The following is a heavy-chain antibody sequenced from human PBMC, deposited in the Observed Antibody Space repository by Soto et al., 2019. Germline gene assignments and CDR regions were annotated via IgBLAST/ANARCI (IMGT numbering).Heavy chain of an antibody. CDR3: ARAPSSWNTYYYYYGMDV. CDR2: IYYSGST. V-gene: IGHV4-59*01. D-gene: IGHD6-13*01. CDR1: GGSISSYY. Sequence: PSETLSLTCTVSGGSISSYYWSWIRQPPGKGLEWIGYIYYSGSTNYNPSLKSRVTISVDTSKNQFSLKLSSVTAADTAVYYCARAPSSWNTYYYYYGMDVWGQGTTATVSS. J-gene: IGHJ6*02.